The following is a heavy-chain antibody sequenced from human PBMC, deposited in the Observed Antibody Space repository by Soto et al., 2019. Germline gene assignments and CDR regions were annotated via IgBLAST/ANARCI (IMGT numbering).Heavy chain of an antibody. CDR1: GGSISSSSYY. J-gene: IGHJ4*02. D-gene: IGHD3-16*02. CDR3: ARRRRELSDTSIDY. CDR2: IYYSGST. V-gene: IGHV4-39*01. Sequence: QLQLQESGPGLVKPSETLSLTCTVSGGSISSSSYYWGWIRQPPGKGLEWIGSIYYSGSTYYNPSLKSRVTISVDTSKNQFSLKLSSVTAADTAVYYCARRRRELSDTSIDYWGQGTLVTVSS.